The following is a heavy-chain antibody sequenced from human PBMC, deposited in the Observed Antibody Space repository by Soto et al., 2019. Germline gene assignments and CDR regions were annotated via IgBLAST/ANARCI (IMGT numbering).Heavy chain of an antibody. CDR2: IYYSGST. V-gene: IGHV4-31*03. J-gene: IGHJ4*02. Sequence: QVQLQESGPGLVKPSQTLSLTCTVSGGSISSGGYYWSWIRQHPGKGLEWIGYIYYSGSTYYNPSPKSRVNISVGTTKNPFALKLRSGTAGDKGVDYCASVVGATVDYWGQGTLVTVSS. CDR1: GGSISSGGYY. CDR3: ASVVGATVDY. D-gene: IGHD1-26*01.